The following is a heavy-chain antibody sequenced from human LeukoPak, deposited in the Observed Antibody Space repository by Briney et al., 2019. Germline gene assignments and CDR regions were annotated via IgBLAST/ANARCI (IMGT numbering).Heavy chain of an antibody. CDR1: GFTFSNYD. Sequence: PGGSLRLSCAASGFTFSNYDMHWVRQATGKGLEWVSGIGTAGDIYYPGSVKGRFTISRENAKNSLYLQMNSLRAGDTAVYYCARSSSRYCSGGSCYSGVLGYFDYWGQGTLVTVSS. V-gene: IGHV3-13*01. J-gene: IGHJ4*02. CDR2: IGTAGDI. CDR3: ARSSSRYCSGGSCYSGVLGYFDY. D-gene: IGHD2-15*01.